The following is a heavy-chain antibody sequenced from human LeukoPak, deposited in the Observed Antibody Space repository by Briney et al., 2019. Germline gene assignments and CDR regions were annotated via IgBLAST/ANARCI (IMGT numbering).Heavy chain of an antibody. CDR2: INPNSGGT. D-gene: IGHD5-24*01. CDR3: ARLEMATMTVDY. V-gene: IGHV1-2*06. Sequence: ASVKVSCKASGYTFTGYYMHWVRQAPGQGLEWMGRINPNSGGTNYAQKFQGRVTMTRDTSISTAYMELSGLRSDDTAVYYCARLEMATMTVDYWGQGTLVTVSS. CDR1: GYTFTGYY. J-gene: IGHJ4*02.